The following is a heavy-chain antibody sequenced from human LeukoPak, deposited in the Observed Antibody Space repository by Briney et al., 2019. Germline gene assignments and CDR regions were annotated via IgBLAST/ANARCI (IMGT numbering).Heavy chain of an antibody. D-gene: IGHD3-22*01. J-gene: IGHJ4*02. V-gene: IGHV4-34*09. CDR2: INHSGGP. CDR3: ARVITMITFDY. CDR1: GGSFSGYY. Sequence: SETLSLTCAVYGGSFSGYYWSWIRLPPGKGLDWIGEINHSGGPNYNPSLKSRVTISVDTSKNQFSLKLSSVTAADTAVYYCARVITMITFDYWGQGTLVTVSS.